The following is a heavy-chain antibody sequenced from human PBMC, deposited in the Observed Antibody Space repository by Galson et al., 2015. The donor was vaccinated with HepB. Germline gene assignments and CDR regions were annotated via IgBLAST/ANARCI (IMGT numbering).Heavy chain of an antibody. CDR3: ARTPCSSTSCYLSPVDY. J-gene: IGHJ4*02. Sequence: SVKVSCKASGGTFSSYAISWVRQAPGQGLEWMGGIIPIFGTANYAQKFQGRVTITADESTSTAYMELSSLRSEDTAVYYCARTPCSSTSCYLSPVDYWGQGTLVTVSS. CDR1: GGTFSSYA. D-gene: IGHD2-2*01. CDR2: IIPIFGTA. V-gene: IGHV1-69*13.